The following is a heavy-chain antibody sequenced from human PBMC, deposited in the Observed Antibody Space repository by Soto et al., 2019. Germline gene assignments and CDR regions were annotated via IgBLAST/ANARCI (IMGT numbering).Heavy chain of an antibody. J-gene: IGHJ2*01. Sequence: QVQLVQSGAEVKKPGSSVKVSCRASGGTFSNYAISWVRQAPGQGLEWMGNIIPVFGTTNFARKFLGRVTITADKPTGTAYMELSSLRSEDTAVYYCARDYYDGRGYYSWYFALWGRGTLVTVSS. CDR1: GGTFSNYA. CDR3: ARDYYDGRGYYSWYFAL. CDR2: IIPVFGTT. V-gene: IGHV1-69*06. D-gene: IGHD3-22*01.